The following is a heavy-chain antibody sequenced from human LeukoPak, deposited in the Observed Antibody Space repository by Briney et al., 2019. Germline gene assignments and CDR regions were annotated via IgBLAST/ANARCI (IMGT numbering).Heavy chain of an antibody. CDR1: GFTFSSYA. CDR2: ISYDGSNK. J-gene: IGHJ4*02. V-gene: IGHV3-30*04. Sequence: GGSLRLSCAASGFTFSSYAMHWVRQAPGKGLEWVAVISYDGSNKYYADSVKGRFTISRDNSKNTLYLQMNNLRAEDTAVYYCARDGPYYYDSSGYFDYWGQGTLVTVSS. D-gene: IGHD3-22*01. CDR3: ARDGPYYYDSSGYFDY.